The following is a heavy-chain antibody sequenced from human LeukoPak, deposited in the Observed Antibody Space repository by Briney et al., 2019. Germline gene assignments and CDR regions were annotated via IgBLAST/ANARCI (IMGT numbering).Heavy chain of an antibody. CDR3: ARIYVWGSSRYFDY. V-gene: IGHV3-23*01. CDR1: GFTFSSYA. D-gene: IGHD3-16*02. CDR2: ISGSGGST. Sequence: GGSLRLSCAASGFTFSSYAMSWVRQAPGKGLEWVSAISGSGGSTYYADSVKGRFTISRDNSKNTLYLQMNSLRAEDTAVYYCARIYVWGSSRYFDYWGQGTLVTVSS. J-gene: IGHJ4*02.